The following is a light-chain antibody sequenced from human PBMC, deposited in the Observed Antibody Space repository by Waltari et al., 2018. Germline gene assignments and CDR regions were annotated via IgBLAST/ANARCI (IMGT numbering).Light chain of an antibody. CDR2: DAS. Sequence: EIVLTQSPGTLSLSPGERATLSCRASQSVRSSSLAWYQQKPGQAPRLLIHDASSRATGIPDRFSGSGSGTDFTLTISGLQDEDSATYYCQQSFGNPPWTFGQGTKVEI. J-gene: IGKJ1*01. CDR3: QQSFGNPPWT. CDR1: QSVRSSS. V-gene: IGKV3D-20*02.